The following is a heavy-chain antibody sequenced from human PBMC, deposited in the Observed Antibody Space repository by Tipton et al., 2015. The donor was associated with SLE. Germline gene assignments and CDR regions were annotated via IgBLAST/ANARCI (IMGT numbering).Heavy chain of an antibody. CDR3: ARAVPWSSYRTAGYGWYFDL. CDR2: IKQDGSEK. J-gene: IGHJ2*01. D-gene: IGHD6-13*01. CDR1: GFTFSSYW. Sequence: GSLRLSCAASGFTFSSYWMSWVRQAPGKGLEWVANIKQDGSEKYYVDSVKGRFTISRDNAKNSLYLQMNSLRAEDTAVYYCARAVPWSSYRTAGYGWYFDLWGRGTLVTVSS. V-gene: IGHV3-7*05.